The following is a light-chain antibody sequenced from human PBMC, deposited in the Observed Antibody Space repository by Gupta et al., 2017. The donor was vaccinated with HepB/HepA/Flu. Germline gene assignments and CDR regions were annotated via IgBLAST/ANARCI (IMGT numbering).Light chain of an antibody. J-gene: IGLJ2*01. V-gene: IGLV1-40*01. CDR1: SSNIGAGYD. CDR2: GNS. CDR3: QSYDSAGVV. Sequence: QSVLTQPPSVSGAPGQRVTIPCTGSSSNIGAGYDVHWYQQLPGTAPKLLIYGNSNRPSGVPDRFSGSKSGTSASLAITGLQAEDEADYYCQSYDSAGVVFGGGTKLTVL.